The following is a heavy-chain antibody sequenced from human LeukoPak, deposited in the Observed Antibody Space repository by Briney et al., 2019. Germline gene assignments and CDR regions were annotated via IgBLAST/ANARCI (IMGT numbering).Heavy chain of an antibody. D-gene: IGHD4-23*01. V-gene: IGHV3-33*08. J-gene: IGHJ3*02. CDR2: IWYDGSNK. CDR1: GFTFSSYG. CDR3: ARDDYGGKLDI. Sequence: GGSLRLSRAASGFTFSSYGMHWVRQAPGKGLEWVAVIWYDGSNKYYADSVKGRFTISRDNSKNTLYLQMNSLRAEDTAVYYCARDDYGGKLDIWGQGTVVTVSS.